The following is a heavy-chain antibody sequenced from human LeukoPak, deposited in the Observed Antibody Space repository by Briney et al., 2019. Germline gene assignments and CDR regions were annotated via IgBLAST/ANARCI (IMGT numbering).Heavy chain of an antibody. D-gene: IGHD3-9*01. CDR1: GYTFTSYY. V-gene: IGHV1-46*01. J-gene: IGHJ6*02. CDR3: ARDRDILTGYYDYYYYGMDV. CDR2: INPSGGST. Sequence: ASVKVSCKASGYTFTSYYMHWVRQAPGQGLEWMGIINPSGGSTSYAQKFQGRVTMTRDTSTSTVYMELSSLRSEDTAVYYCARDRDILTGYYDYYYYGMDVWGQGTTVTVSS.